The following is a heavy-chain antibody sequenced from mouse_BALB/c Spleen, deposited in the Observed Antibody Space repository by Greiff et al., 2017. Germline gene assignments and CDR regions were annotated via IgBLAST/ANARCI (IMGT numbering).Heavy chain of an antibody. CDR3: ARGGYRYDGAMDY. D-gene: IGHD2-14*01. J-gene: IGHJ4*01. V-gene: IGHV1-14*01. CDR2: INPYNDGT. CDR1: GYTFTSYV. Sequence: EVKLMESGPELVKPGASVKMSCKASGYTFTSYVMHWVKQKPGQGLEWIGYINPYNDGTKYNEKFKGKATLTSDKSSSTAYMELSSLTSEDSAVYYCARGGYRYDGAMDYWGQGTSVTVSS.